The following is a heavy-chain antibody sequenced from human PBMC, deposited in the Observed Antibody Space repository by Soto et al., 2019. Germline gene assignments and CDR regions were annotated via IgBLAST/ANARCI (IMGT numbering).Heavy chain of an antibody. Sequence: PSETLSLTCTVSGGSISSYYWSWIRQPTGKGLEWIGRIYTSGSTTYNPSLKSRVTMSVDTSKNHFSLKLSSVTAADTAVYYCARVGHNSNDVDHHYYGMDVWGQGTTVRVSS. J-gene: IGHJ6*02. CDR3: ARVGHNSNDVDHHYYGMDV. CDR1: GGSISSYY. D-gene: IGHD1-20*01. V-gene: IGHV4-4*07. CDR2: IYTSGST.